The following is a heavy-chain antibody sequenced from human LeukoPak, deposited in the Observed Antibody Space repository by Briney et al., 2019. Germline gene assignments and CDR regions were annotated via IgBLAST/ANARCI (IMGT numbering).Heavy chain of an antibody. CDR3: SRENGAFSPFGY. Sequence: SETLSLTCGVSGGSISNTNWWSWVRQPPGQGLEWIGEISLTGLTHYNPSLESRVTVSLDKSKNQLSLNLTTVTAADTAVYYCSRENGAFSPFGYWGQGTLVTVLS. CDR2: ISLTGLT. CDR1: GGSISNTNW. J-gene: IGHJ4*02. V-gene: IGHV4-4*02. D-gene: IGHD2-8*01.